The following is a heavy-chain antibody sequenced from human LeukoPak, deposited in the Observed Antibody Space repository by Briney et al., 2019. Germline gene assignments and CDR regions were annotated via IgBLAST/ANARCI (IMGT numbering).Heavy chain of an antibody. Sequence: ASVKVSCEASGYTFTGYYMHWVRQATGQGLEWMGWMNPNRGNTGYAQKFQGRVTMTRNTSISTAYMELSSLRSEDTAVYYCARVLRMGATRREYGYWGQGTLVTAYS. J-gene: IGHJ4*02. CDR1: GYTFTGYY. D-gene: IGHD1-26*01. CDR2: MNPNRGNT. V-gene: IGHV1-8*02. CDR3: ARVLRMGATRREYGY.